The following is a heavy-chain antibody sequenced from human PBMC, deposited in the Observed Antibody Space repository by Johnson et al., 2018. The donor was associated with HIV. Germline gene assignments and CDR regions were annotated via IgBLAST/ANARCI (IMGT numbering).Heavy chain of an antibody. Sequence: QVQLVESGGGVVQPGRSLRLSCAASGFTFSSYGMHWVRQAPGKGLEWVAVISYDGSNKYYADSVKGRFTISRDNSKNTLYLQMNSLRAEDTALYYCARDGYYDSGSDPLDIWGQGTMVTVSS. CDR1: GFTFSSYG. CDR3: ARDGYYDSGSDPLDI. J-gene: IGHJ3*02. CDR2: ISYDGSNK. D-gene: IGHD3-10*01. V-gene: IGHV3-33*05.